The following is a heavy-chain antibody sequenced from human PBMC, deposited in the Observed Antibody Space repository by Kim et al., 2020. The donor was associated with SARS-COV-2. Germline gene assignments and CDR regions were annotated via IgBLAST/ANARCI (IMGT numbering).Heavy chain of an antibody. CDR2: ST. J-gene: IGHJ4*02. Sequence: STFYEDPEKGRFTISRDNSENSLHMQMNSLTIEDSALYYCAKEKSRIWDFWGQGTVVTVSS. D-gene: IGHD3-16*01. V-gene: IGHV3-43*01. CDR3: AKEKSRIWDF.